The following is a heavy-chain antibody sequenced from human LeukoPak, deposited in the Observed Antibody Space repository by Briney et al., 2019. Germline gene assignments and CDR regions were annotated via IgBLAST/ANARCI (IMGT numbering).Heavy chain of an antibody. CDR3: VRGYSFGPYGMDV. CDR1: GLPFSSYA. D-gene: IGHD2-15*01. J-gene: IGHJ6*02. CDR2: ISDSGGST. Sequence: PGGSLRLSCSASGLPFSSYAMHWVRQAPGKGLEYVSAISDSGGSTYYADSVKGRSTISRDNSKNTLYLQMSSLRAEDTAVYFCVRGYSFGPYGMDVWGQGTTVTVSS. V-gene: IGHV3-64D*09.